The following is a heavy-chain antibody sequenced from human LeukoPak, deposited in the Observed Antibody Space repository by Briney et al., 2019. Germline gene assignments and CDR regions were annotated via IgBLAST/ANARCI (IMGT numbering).Heavy chain of an antibody. D-gene: IGHD2-21*01. J-gene: IGHJ6*02. CDR2: ISYDGSNK. CDR3: AKAVGVLYYYYGMDV. CDR1: GFTYSSYG. V-gene: IGHV3-30*18. Sequence: GGSLRLSCAASGFTYSSYGMHWVRQVPGKGLEWVAVISYDGSNKYYADSVKGRFTISRDNSKNTLYLQMNSLRAEDTAVYYCAKAVGVLYYYYGMDVWGQGTTVTVSS.